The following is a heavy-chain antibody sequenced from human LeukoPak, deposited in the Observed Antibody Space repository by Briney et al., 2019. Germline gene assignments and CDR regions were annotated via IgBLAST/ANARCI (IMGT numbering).Heavy chain of an antibody. V-gene: IGHV1-69*13. J-gene: IGHJ5*02. CDR3: ARGEHPHESHWFDP. CDR2: IIPIFGTA. CDR1: GYTFTDYY. D-gene: IGHD1-26*01. Sequence: ASVKVSCKASGYTFTDYYMHWVRQAPGQGLEWMGGIIPIFGTANYAQKFQGRVTITADESTSTAYMELSSLRSEDTAVYYCARGEHPHESHWFDPWGQGTLVTVSS.